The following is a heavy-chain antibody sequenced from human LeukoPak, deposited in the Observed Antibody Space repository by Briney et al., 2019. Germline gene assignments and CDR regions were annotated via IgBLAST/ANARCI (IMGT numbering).Heavy chain of an antibody. CDR1: GFTFSSYA. CDR3: AKSIRRDYEDY. J-gene: IGHJ4*02. CDR2: ISSSGSDT. Sequence: GGSLTLSCAASGFTFSSYAVSWVRQAPGKWLEWVSTISSSGSDTYYADSVKGRFTIARDKSKSTLYLQMNSLRAEATAVYYWAKSIRRDYEDYWGQGTLVTVSS. V-gene: IGHV3-23*01. D-gene: IGHD4-17*01.